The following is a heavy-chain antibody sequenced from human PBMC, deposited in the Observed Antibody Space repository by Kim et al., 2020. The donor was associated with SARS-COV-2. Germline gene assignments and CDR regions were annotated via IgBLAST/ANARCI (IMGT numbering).Heavy chain of an antibody. D-gene: IGHD6-13*01. J-gene: IGHJ4*02. CDR2: ITAANGNA. CDR1: GDTVSTYD. V-gene: IGHV1-3*01. CDR3: AGALAAGTRC. Sequence: ASVKVSCKASGDTVSTYDMHWVRQAPGQGLEWMGVITAANGNAVYSRKFQGRLTITRDTSASTVHMELGSLRSEDTAVYYCAGALAAGTRCWGQGPLVTVPS.